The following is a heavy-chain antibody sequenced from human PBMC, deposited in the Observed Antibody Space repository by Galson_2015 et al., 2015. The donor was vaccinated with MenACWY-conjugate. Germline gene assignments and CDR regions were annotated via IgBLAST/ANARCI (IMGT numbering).Heavy chain of an antibody. V-gene: IGHV4-59*01. CDR2: IYHSGIT. CDR1: GGFISRDY. D-gene: IGHD2-8*02. J-gene: IGHJ2*01. Sequence: ETLSLTCTLSGGFISRDYWSWIRQPPEKGLEWIGYIYHSGITNYNPSLQSRVTISIDTSNNQFSLKVTSVTAADTAVYYCARGGWGTERDWYFDLWGRGTLVAVSS. CDR3: ARGGWGTERDWYFDL.